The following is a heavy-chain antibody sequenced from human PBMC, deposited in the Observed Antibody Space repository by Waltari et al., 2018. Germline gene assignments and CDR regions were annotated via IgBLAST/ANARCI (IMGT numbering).Heavy chain of an antibody. CDR2: IKQDGSEK. V-gene: IGHV3-7*01. Sequence: EVQLVESGGGLVQPGGSLRLSCAASGFTFSSYWMSWVRQAPGKGMEWVANIKQDGSEKYYVDSVKGRVTISRDNAKNSLYLQMNSLRAEDTAVYYCAREDRAVDAFDIWGQGTMVTVSS. J-gene: IGHJ3*02. CDR1: GFTFSSYW. CDR3: AREDRAVDAFDI. D-gene: IGHD2-15*01.